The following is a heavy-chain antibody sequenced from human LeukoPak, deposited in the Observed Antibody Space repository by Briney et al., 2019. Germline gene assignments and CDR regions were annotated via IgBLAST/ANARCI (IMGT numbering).Heavy chain of an antibody. CDR1: GFTFRDYY. Sequence: GGSLRLSCAASGFTFRDYYMSWIRQAPGKGLEWISYISSSAGTIHYVDSVKGRFTISRDNAKNSLYLQMDSLRVEDTAVYYCAKGLGYCSDGVCYYHYYMDVWGKGTTITVSS. CDR3: AKGLGYCSDGVCYYHYYMDV. J-gene: IGHJ6*03. V-gene: IGHV3-11*04. D-gene: IGHD2-8*01. CDR2: ISSSAGTI.